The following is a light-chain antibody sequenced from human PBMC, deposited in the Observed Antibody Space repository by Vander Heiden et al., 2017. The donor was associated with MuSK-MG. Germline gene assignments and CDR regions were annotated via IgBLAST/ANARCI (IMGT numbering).Light chain of an antibody. CDR3: QSYESSNPEV. CDR2: DDY. CDR1: IGSIASNY. J-gene: IGLJ2*01. Sequence: NFMLTQHHSVSESPGKTVTISCTRSIGSIASNYVQWYQQRPSTAPTTVIFDDYKSPSAGPDRFSCSIYCSSTSASPTISGLKTEDDADYYCQSYESSNPEVFGGGTKLTVL. V-gene: IGLV6-57*03.